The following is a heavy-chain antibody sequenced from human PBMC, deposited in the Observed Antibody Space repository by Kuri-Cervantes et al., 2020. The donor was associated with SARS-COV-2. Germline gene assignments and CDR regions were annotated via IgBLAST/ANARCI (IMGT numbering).Heavy chain of an antibody. CDR2: IYYSGST. J-gene: IGHJ4*02. V-gene: IGHV4-39*02. D-gene: IGHD2-2*01. CDR1: GGSISSSSCY. Sequence: SETLSLTCTVSGGSISSSSCYWGWIRQPPGKGLEWIGSIYYSGSTYYNPSLKSRVTISVDTSKNQFSLKLSSVTAADTAVYYCARELGVPAATYFDYWGQGTLVTVSS. CDR3: ARELGVPAATYFDY.